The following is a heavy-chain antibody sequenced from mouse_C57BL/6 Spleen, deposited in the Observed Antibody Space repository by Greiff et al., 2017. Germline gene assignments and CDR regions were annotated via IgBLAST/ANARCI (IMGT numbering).Heavy chain of an antibody. V-gene: IGHV1-80*01. J-gene: IGHJ2*01. CDR1: GYAFSSYW. D-gene: IGHD1-1*01. CDR2: IYPGDGDT. CDR3: ARRGITTVVGGYFDY. Sequence: VQVVESGAELVKPGASVKISCKASGYAFSSYWMNWVKQRPGKGLEWIGQIYPGDGDTNYNGKFKGKATLTADKSSSTAYMQLSSLTSEDSAVYFCARRGITTVVGGYFDYWGQVTTLTVSS.